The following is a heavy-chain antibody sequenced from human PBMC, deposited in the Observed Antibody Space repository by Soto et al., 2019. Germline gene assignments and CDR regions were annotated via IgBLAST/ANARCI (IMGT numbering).Heavy chain of an antibody. CDR2: ISSASNHI. Sequence: VGSLRLSCAASGFNFRSYNINWVRQAPVKGLEWVSSISSASNHIFYADSVKGRFTISRDNAKSSLNLQMNSLRAEDTAVYYCAKDRGRGSPVSGGMDVWGQGTTVTVSS. V-gene: IGHV3-21*01. CDR3: AKDRGRGSPVSGGMDV. D-gene: IGHD3-3*01. J-gene: IGHJ6*02. CDR1: GFNFRSYN.